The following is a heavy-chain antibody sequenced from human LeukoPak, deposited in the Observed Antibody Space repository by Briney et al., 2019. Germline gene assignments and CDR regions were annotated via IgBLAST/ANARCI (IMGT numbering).Heavy chain of an antibody. Sequence: SQTLSLTCAVSGGSISSGGYSWSWIRQPPGKGLEWIGDIYHSGSTYYNPSLKSRVTISVDRSKNQFSLKLSSVTAADTAVYYCARGYDFWSGFYFVTWGQGTLVTVSS. CDR1: GGSISSGGYS. CDR3: ARGYDFWSGFYFVT. D-gene: IGHD3-3*01. V-gene: IGHV4-30-2*01. J-gene: IGHJ5*02. CDR2: IYHSGST.